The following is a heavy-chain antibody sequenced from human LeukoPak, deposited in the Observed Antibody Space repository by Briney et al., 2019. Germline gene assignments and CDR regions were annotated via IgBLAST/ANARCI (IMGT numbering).Heavy chain of an antibody. CDR1: GGSISRYY. CDR3: ARDYYDSSGYYFDY. Sequence: SETLSLTCTVSGGSISRYYWSWIRQPPGKGLEWIGYKDYSGSTNYNRSLKSRVTISVDTSKNQFSLKLSSVTAADTAVYYCARDYYDSSGYYFDYWGQGTLVTVSS. CDR2: KDYSGST. J-gene: IGHJ4*02. D-gene: IGHD3-22*01. V-gene: IGHV4-59*12.